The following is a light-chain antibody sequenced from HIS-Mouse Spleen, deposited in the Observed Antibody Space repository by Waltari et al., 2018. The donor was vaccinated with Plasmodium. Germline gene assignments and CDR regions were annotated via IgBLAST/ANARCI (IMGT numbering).Light chain of an antibody. V-gene: IGLV1-44*01. CDR3: AAWDDSLNGVV. CDR1: SANIGSNT. J-gene: IGLJ2*01. CDR2: SNN. Sequence: QSVLTQPPSASGTPGQRVTISCSGSSANIGSNTVNWYQQLPGTAPKLLICSNNQRPSGVPDRCSGYKSGTSASMAISGRQAEDESDYYCAAWDDSLNGVVFGGGTKLTVL.